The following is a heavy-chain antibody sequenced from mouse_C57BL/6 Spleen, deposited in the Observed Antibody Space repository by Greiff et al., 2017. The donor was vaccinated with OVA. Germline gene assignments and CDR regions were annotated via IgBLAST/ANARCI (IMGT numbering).Heavy chain of an antibody. CDR1: GYAFSSSW. CDR2: IYPGDGDT. CDR3: ARSSGGGSFWYFDV. J-gene: IGHJ1*03. V-gene: IGHV1-82*01. D-gene: IGHD1-1*02. Sequence: VQLQQSGPELVKPGASVKISCKASGYAFSSSWMNWVKQRPGKGLEWIGRIYPGDGDTNYNGKFKGKATLTADKSSSTAYMQLSSLTSEDSAVYCCARSSGGGSFWYFDVWGTGTTGTVSS.